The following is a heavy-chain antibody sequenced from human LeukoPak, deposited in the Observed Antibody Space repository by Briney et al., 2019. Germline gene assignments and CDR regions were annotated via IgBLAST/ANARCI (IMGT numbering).Heavy chain of an antibody. CDR3: ARXDPLWXGEXVYMDV. J-gene: IGHJ6*03. Sequence: SETLSLTCTVSGGSISSYYWSWIRQPAGKGLEWIGRIYTSGSTNYNPSLKSRVTMSVDTSKNQFSLKLSSVTAADTAVYYCARXDPLWXGEXVYMDVWGKGTTVTVSS. CDR2: IYTSGST. V-gene: IGHV4-4*07. CDR1: GGSISSYY. D-gene: IGHD3-10*01.